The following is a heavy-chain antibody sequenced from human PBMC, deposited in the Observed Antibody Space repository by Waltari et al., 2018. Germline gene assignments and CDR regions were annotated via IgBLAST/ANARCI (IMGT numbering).Heavy chain of an antibody. CDR2: ISSSSSTI. CDR3: ARARSGRRAQTDY. J-gene: IGHJ4*02. Sequence: EVQLVESGGGLVQPGGSLRLSCAASGFTFSSYSMNWVRQAPGKGLEWVSYISSSSSTIYYADSVKGRFTISRDNAKNSLYLQMNSLRSEDTAVYYCARARSGRRAQTDYWGQGTLVTVSS. V-gene: IGHV3-48*04. D-gene: IGHD7-27*01. CDR1: GFTFSSYS.